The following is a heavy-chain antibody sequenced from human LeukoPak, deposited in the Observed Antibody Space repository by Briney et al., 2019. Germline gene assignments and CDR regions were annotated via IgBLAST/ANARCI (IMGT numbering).Heavy chain of an antibody. CDR3: ARVLAAAGTKKSIDY. CDR1: GGSISSGDYY. CDR2: IYYSGST. V-gene: IGHV4-30-4*01. D-gene: IGHD6-13*01. J-gene: IGHJ4*02. Sequence: SGTLSLTCTVSGGSISSGDYYWSWIRQPPGTGLEWIGYIYYSGSTYYNPSLKSRVTISVDTSKNQFSLKLSSVTAADTAVYYCARVLAAAGTKKSIDYWGQGTLVTVSS.